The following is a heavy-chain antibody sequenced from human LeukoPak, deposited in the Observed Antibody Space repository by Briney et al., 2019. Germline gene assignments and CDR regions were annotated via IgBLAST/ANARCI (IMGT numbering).Heavy chain of an antibody. CDR2: ISSSGSTI. CDR3: AREYHSSDYIDY. CDR1: GFTFSSYE. J-gene: IGHJ4*02. Sequence: GGSLRLSCAASGFTFSSYEMNWVRQAPGKGLEWVSYISSSGSTIYYADSVKGRFTISRDNAKNSLYLQMKSLRAEDTAVYYCAREYHSSDYIDYWGQGTLVTVSS. V-gene: IGHV3-48*03. D-gene: IGHD3-22*01.